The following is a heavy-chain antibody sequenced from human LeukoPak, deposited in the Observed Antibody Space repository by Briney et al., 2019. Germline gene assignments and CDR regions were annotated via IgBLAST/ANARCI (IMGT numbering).Heavy chain of an antibody. CDR3: ASQFMVRGVILTSAFDY. J-gene: IGHJ4*02. Sequence: GRSLRPSCAASGLTFSSYEMEWVRQAPGKGLEWGSYISSSGSTIYDAATVKGPFTISRDNAKNSLYMQMNSLRAEDTAVYYCASQFMVRGVILTSAFDYWGQGTLVTVSS. CDR2: ISSSGSTI. D-gene: IGHD3-10*01. V-gene: IGHV3-48*03. CDR1: GLTFSSYE.